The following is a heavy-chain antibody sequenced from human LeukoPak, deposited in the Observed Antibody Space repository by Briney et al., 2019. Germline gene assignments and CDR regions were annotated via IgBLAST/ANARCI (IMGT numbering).Heavy chain of an antibody. V-gene: IGHV4-30-2*01. CDR2: IFHTGHT. D-gene: IGHD3-10*01. CDR1: GGSISSGDFP. CDR3: ARGLYGAGSHFDY. J-gene: IGHJ4*02. Sequence: TLSLTCAVSGGSISSGDFPWSWIRQPPGKGLEWIGYIFHTGHTSYNPSLKSRVTISVDMSKNQLSLRLTSVTAADTAVYYCARGLYGAGSHFDYWGQGTLVTVSS.